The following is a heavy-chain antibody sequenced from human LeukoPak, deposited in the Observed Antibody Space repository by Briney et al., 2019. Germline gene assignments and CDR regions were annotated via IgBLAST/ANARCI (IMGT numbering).Heavy chain of an antibody. CDR2: ISSSSSYI. V-gene: IGHV3-21*01. Sequence: GGSLRLSCAASGFTFSSYSMNWVRQAPGKGLEWVSSISSSSSYIYYADSVKGQFTISRDNAKNSLYLQMNSLRAEDTAVYYCARGWELPDAFDIWGQGTMVTVSS. J-gene: IGHJ3*02. CDR1: GFTFSSYS. D-gene: IGHD1-26*01. CDR3: ARGWELPDAFDI.